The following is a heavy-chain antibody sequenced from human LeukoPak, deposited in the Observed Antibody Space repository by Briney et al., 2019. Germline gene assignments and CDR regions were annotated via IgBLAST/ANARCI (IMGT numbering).Heavy chain of an antibody. V-gene: IGHV4-4*07. D-gene: IGHD3-22*01. J-gene: IGHJ4*02. CDR2: IYSSGST. CDR1: GGSISSYY. CDR3: AREVRSSGYSLDY. Sequence: PSETLSLTCTVSGGSISSYYWSWVRQPAGKELEWIGRIYSSGSTNYNPSLKSRVTMSVDTSKNQFSLKLRSATAADTAVYYCAREVRSSGYSLDYWGQGTLVTVSS.